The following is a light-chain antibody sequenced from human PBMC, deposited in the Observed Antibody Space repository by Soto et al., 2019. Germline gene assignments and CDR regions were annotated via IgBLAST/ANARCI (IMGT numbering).Light chain of an antibody. CDR3: SSYTSSSTVV. CDR1: SSDVGGYDV. J-gene: IGLJ2*01. CDR2: EVS. V-gene: IGLV2-14*01. Sequence: QSALTQPASVSGSPGQSITISCTGTSSDVGGYDVVSWYQQHPGKAPKLMIYEVSNRPSGVSNRFSGSKSGNTASLTISGLQAEDEADYYCSSYTSSSTVVFGGGTQLTVL.